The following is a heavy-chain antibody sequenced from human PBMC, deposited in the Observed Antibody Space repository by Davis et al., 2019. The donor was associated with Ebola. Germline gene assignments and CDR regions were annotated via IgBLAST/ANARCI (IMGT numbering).Heavy chain of an antibody. CDR1: GFTFSSYA. CDR2: IRSKDNSYAT. D-gene: IGHD6-19*01. CDR3: TRPGYSSGRDY. V-gene: IGHV3-73*01. J-gene: IGHJ4*02. Sequence: AGSLRLSCAASGFTFSSYAMHWVRQDSGKGLEWVGRIRSKDNSYATAYAASVKGRFTISRDDSKNTAYLQMNSLKTEDTAVYYCTRPGYSSGRDYWGQGTLVTVSS.